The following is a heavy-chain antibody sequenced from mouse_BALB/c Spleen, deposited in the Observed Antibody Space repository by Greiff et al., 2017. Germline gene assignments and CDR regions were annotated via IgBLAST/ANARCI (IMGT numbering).Heavy chain of an antibody. J-gene: IGHJ2*01. V-gene: IGHV5-12-2*01. Sequence: EVQLQESGPDLVAPSQSLSITCTVSGFSLTSYGVHWVRQTPEKRLEWVAYISNGGGSTYYPDTVKGRFTISRDNAKNTLYLQMSSLKSEDTAMYYCARHYYGNSYYFDYWGQGTTLTVAS. CDR3: ARHYYGNSYYFDY. CDR1: GFSLTSYG. CDR2: ISNGGGST. D-gene: IGHD2-1*01.